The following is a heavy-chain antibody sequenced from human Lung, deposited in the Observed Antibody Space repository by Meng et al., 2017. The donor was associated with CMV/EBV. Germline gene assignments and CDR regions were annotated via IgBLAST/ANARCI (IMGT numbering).Heavy chain of an antibody. CDR2: ISGSGTAT. CDR3: ARDCATTSCYNPINTYYYFYGLDV. D-gene: IGHD2-2*02. V-gene: IGHV3-11*01. Sequence: SVSGFTFSDYYMAWIRQAPGKGLEWVSYISGSGTATYYADSVQGRFTIARESAKNSLYLEMNSLRCEDTAVYYCARDCATTSCYNPINTYYYFYGLDVWXQGTTVTVSS. J-gene: IGHJ6*02. CDR1: GFTFSDYY.